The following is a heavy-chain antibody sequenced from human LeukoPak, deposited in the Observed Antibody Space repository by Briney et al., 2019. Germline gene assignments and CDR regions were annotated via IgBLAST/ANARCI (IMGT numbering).Heavy chain of an antibody. Sequence: GGSLRLSCAASGFTFSSYGMHWVRQAPGEGLEWVAVISYDGSNKYYADSVKGRFTISRDNSKNTLYLQMNSLRAEDTAVYFCAPWSYFWSGPWGRFDPWGQGTLVSVSS. D-gene: IGHD3-3*01. V-gene: IGHV3-30*03. CDR2: ISYDGSNK. CDR3: APWSYFWSGPWGRFDP. CDR1: GFTFSSYG. J-gene: IGHJ5*02.